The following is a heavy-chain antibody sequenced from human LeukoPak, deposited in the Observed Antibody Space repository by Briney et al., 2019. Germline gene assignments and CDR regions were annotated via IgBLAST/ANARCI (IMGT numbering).Heavy chain of an antibody. CDR1: GFTVSSNY. Sequence: GGSLRLSCAASGFTVSSNYMSWVRQAPGKGLEWVSVIYSGGSTYYADSVKGRFTISRDNAKNSLYLQMNSLRAEDTAVYYCVYFDWLLPTVNWGQGTLVTVSS. D-gene: IGHD3-9*01. J-gene: IGHJ4*02. V-gene: IGHV3-53*01. CDR3: VYFDWLLPTVN. CDR2: IYSGGST.